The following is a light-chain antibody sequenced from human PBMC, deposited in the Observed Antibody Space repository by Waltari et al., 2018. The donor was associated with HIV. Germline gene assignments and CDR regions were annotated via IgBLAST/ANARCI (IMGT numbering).Light chain of an antibody. V-gene: IGLV2-8*01. Sequence: QSALTQPPSASGSLGQSVTISCTGTSSDVGGYEYVSWYQHHPGKAPKLIIYEVNKRPSGVPDRFSGSKSDNTASLTVAGLQDDDEAHYYCASYGDTNRVLFGGGTRVTVL. J-gene: IGLJ6*01. CDR3: ASYGDTNRVL. CDR1: SSDVGGYEY. CDR2: EVN.